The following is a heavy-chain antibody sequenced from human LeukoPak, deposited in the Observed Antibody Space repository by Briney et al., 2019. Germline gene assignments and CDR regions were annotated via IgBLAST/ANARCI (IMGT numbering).Heavy chain of an antibody. CDR1: GFTFSSYA. CDR2: ISGGGGST. J-gene: IGHJ4*02. Sequence: PGGSLRLSCAASGFTFSSYAMSWVRQAPGKGLEWVSAISGGGGSTYYADSVKGRFTISRDNSKNTLYLQMNSLRAEDTAVYYCAKASHPGIAAAGPDYWGQGTLVTVSS. D-gene: IGHD6-13*01. CDR3: AKASHPGIAAAGPDY. V-gene: IGHV3-23*01.